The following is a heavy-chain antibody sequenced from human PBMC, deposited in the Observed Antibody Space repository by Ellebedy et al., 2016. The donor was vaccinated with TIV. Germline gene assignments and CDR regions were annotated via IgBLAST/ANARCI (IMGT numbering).Heavy chain of an antibody. CDR1: GFIVSSYF. J-gene: IGHJ5*02. D-gene: IGHD4-17*01. Sequence: GESLKISCSASGFIVSSYFMSWVRQAPGKGLEWVSVIYGDSGTNYTDSVQGRFTISRDSSKNTLYLQMNSLRAEDTAVYYCARDPRGGGDYGDNWFDPWGQGTLVTVSS. CDR2: IYGDSGT. CDR3: ARDPRGGGDYGDNWFDP. V-gene: IGHV3-66*01.